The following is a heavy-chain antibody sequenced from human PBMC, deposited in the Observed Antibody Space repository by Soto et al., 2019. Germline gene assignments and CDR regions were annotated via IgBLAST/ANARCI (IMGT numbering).Heavy chain of an antibody. CDR1: GYSFTSYW. D-gene: IGHD6-13*01. V-gene: IGHV5-51*01. CDR2: IYPGDSDT. Sequence: GESLKISCKGSGYSFTSYWIGWVRQMPGKGLEWMGIIYPGDSDTRYSPSFQGQVTISADKSISTAYLQWSSLKASDTAMYYYARTSAAGNIYYGMDVWGQGTKVTV. J-gene: IGHJ6*01. CDR3: ARTSAAGNIYYGMDV.